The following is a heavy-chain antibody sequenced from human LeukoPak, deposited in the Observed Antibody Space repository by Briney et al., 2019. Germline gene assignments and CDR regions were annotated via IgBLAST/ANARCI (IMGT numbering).Heavy chain of an antibody. CDR2: IYSGGST. Sequence: GGSLRLSCAASGFTVSSNYMSWVRKAPGKGLEWVSVIYSGGSTYYADSVKGRFTISRDNSKNTLYLLMNSLRADDTAVYYCARDLPLGYSYGYDYWGQGTLVTVSS. J-gene: IGHJ4*02. D-gene: IGHD5-18*01. CDR1: GFTVSSNY. V-gene: IGHV3-53*01. CDR3: ARDLPLGYSYGYDY.